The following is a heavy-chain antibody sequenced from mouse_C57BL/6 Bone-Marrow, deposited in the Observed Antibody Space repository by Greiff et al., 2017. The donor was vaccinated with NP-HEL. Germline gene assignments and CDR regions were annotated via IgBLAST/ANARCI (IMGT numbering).Heavy chain of an antibody. CDR2: INPSSGYT. J-gene: IGHJ2*01. CDR1: GYTFTSYT. V-gene: IGHV1-4*01. D-gene: IGHD1-1*01. CDR3: ASGPNYYGCFDY. Sequence: QVQLQQSGAELARPGASVKMSCKASGYTFTSYTMHWVKQRPGQGLEWIGYINPSSGYTKYNQKFKDKATLTADKSSSTAYMQLSSLTSEDSAVYYCASGPNYYGCFDYWGQGTTLTVSS.